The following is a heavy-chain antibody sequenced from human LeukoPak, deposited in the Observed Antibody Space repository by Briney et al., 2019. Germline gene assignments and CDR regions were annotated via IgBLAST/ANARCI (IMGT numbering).Heavy chain of an antibody. CDR2: MNPNSGNT. CDR1: GYTFTSYD. J-gene: IGHJ6*03. V-gene: IGHV1-8*03. Sequence: ASVKVSCKASGYTFTSYDINWVRQATGQGLEWMGWMNPNSGNTGYAQKFQGRVTITRNTSISTAYMELSSLRSEDTAVYYCAGAIDRLWYYYYMDVWGKGTTVTVSS. D-gene: IGHD4/OR15-4a*01. CDR3: AGAIDRLWYYYYMDV.